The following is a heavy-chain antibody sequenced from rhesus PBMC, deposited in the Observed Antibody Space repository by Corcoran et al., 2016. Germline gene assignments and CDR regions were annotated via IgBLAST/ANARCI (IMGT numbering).Heavy chain of an antibody. CDR2: INSGGGST. D-gene: IGHD6-31*01. J-gene: IGHJ6*01. Sequence: EVQLVESGGGLAKPGGSLRLSCAASGFTFSSYWMNWVRQTSGKGLDWISTINSGGGSTYYADSVKGRFTISRDNSKNTLSLQLSSLGPEDTAVYYCAKEGVAAAAYYGLDSWGQGVVVTVSS. CDR1: GFTFSSYW. V-gene: IGHV3S42*01. CDR3: AKEGVAAAAYYGLDS.